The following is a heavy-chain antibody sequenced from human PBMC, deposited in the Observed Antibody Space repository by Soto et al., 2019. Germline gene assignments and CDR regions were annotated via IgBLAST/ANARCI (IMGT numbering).Heavy chain of an antibody. CDR3: ARGASPLIDY. CDR1: GYTFTSYA. Sequence: GASVKVSCKASGYTFTSYAMHWVRQAPGQRLEWMGWINAGNGNTKYSQKFQGRVTIIRDTSASTAYMELNSLRSEDTAVYYCARGASPLIDYWGQGTLVTVSS. J-gene: IGHJ4*02. D-gene: IGHD1-26*01. V-gene: IGHV1-3*01. CDR2: INAGNGNT.